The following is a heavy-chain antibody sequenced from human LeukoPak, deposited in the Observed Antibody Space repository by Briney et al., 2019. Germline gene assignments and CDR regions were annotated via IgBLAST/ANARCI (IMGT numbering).Heavy chain of an antibody. V-gene: IGHV4-34*01. CDR2: INHSGST. CDR3: ARDPDKYYDSSGYFDY. D-gene: IGHD3-22*01. J-gene: IGHJ4*02. CDR1: GGSFSGYY. Sequence: SETLSLTCAVYGGSFSGYYWSWIRQPPGKGLEWIGEINHSGSTNYNPSLKGRVTISVDTSKNQFSLKLSSVTAADTAVYYCARDPDKYYDSSGYFDYWGQGTLVTVSS.